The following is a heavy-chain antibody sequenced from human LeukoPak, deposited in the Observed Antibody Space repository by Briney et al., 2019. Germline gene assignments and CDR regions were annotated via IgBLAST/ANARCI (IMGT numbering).Heavy chain of an antibody. J-gene: IGHJ3*02. D-gene: IGHD6-19*01. Sequence: GGSLRLSCAASGFTFDDYAMHWVRQAPGKGLEWVSGISWNSGSIGYADSVKGRFTISRDNAKNSLYLQMNSLRAEDMALYYCAKGQDSSGWYGGDAFDIWGQGTMVTVSS. CDR2: ISWNSGSI. CDR3: AKGQDSSGWYGGDAFDI. V-gene: IGHV3-9*03. CDR1: GFTFDDYA.